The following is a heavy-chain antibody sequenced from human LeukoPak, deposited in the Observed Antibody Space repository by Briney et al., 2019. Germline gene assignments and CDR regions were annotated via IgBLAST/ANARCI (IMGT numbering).Heavy chain of an antibody. CDR3: ARVIVHSYGLSYFDY. D-gene: IGHD5-18*01. CDR1: GGTFSSYA. Sequence: ASVNVSCKASGGTFSSYAISWVRQAPGQGLEWMGGIIPIFGTANYAQKFQGRVTITADESTSTAYMELGSLRSEDTAVYYCARVIVHSYGLSYFDYWGQGTLVTVSS. V-gene: IGHV1-69*01. CDR2: IIPIFGTA. J-gene: IGHJ4*02.